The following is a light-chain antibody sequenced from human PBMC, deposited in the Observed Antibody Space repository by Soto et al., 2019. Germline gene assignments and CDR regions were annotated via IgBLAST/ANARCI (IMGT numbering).Light chain of an antibody. J-gene: IGKJ1*01. Sequence: AIRMTQSPSSFSASTGDRVTITCRASQGISSYLAWYQQKPGKAPKLLIYDVSSLQSGVPSRFSGSGSGTEFTLTISSLQPDDFATYYCQHYKMYSPWTFGQGTKVEIK. CDR3: QHYKMYSPWT. CDR2: DVS. CDR1: QGISSY. V-gene: IGKV1-8*01.